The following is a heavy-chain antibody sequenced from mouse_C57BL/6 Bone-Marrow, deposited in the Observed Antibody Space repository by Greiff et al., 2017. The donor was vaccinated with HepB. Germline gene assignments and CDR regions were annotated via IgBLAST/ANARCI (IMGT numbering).Heavy chain of an antibody. CDR2: ISYSGST. CDR3: ARYYYGSSGEDAMDY. V-gene: IGHV3-8*01. Sequence: EVMLVESGPGLAKPSQTLSLTCSVTGYSITSDYWNWIRKFPGNKLEYMGYISYSGSTYYNPSLKSRISITRDTSKNQYYLQLNSVTTEDTATYYCARYYYGSSGEDAMDYWGQGTSVTVSS. CDR1: GYSITSDY. D-gene: IGHD1-1*01. J-gene: IGHJ4*01.